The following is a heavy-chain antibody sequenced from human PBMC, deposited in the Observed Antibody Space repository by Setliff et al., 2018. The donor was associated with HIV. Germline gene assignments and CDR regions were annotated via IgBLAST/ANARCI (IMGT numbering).Heavy chain of an antibody. CDR2: SYDTGST. V-gene: IGHV4-61*10. J-gene: IGHJ4*02. D-gene: IGHD2-2*01. CDR3: AKEGGYCSGTTCFGFDY. Sequence: SETLSLTCTVSGGSISSGNYYLSWIRQPAGKGLEWIGHSYDTGSTDYNPSLKSRVTISVDMSKSRFSLKVISVTAADTAVYYCAKEGGYCSGTTCFGFDYWGQGTLVTVSS. CDR1: GGSISSGNYY.